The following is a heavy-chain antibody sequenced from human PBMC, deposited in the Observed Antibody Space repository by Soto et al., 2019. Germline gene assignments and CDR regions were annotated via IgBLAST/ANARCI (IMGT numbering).Heavy chain of an antibody. Sequence: ASVKVSCKASGGTFSSYAISWVRQAPGQGLEWMGGIIPIFGTANYAQKFQGRVTITADKSTSTAYMELSSLRSEDTTVYYCARSYYYDSSGKNWFDPWGQGTLVTVSS. CDR3: ARSYYYDSSGKNWFDP. CDR2: IIPIFGTA. V-gene: IGHV1-69*06. CDR1: GGTFSSYA. J-gene: IGHJ5*02. D-gene: IGHD3-22*01.